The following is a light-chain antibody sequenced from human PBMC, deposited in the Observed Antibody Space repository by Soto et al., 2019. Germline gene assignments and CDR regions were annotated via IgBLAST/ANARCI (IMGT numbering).Light chain of an antibody. J-gene: IGLJ1*01. Sequence: QSVLTQPPSVSGAPGRRVTISCTGSSSNIGASFDVHWYQQLPGAAPKLLIYDNTNRPSGVPGRFSGSKSGTSAPLAITGLQAEDEADYFCKSYAGSNTYVFGSGTKVPVL. CDR2: DNT. CDR3: KSYAGSNTYV. V-gene: IGLV1-40*01. CDR1: SSNIGASFD.